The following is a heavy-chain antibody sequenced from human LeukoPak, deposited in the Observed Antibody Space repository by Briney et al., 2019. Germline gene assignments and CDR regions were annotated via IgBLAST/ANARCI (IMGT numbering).Heavy chain of an antibody. Sequence: PGGSLRLSCAASGFTFSTYGMSWVRQAPGKGLEWVSGISGSAAETNYADSVKGRFTISRDNSKSMVYLQMNSLSPEDTALYYCTKSLYGGNYWGQGTLVTVSS. CDR2: ISGSAAET. J-gene: IGHJ4*02. D-gene: IGHD4-23*01. CDR3: TKSLYGGNY. CDR1: GFTFSTYG. V-gene: IGHV3-23*01.